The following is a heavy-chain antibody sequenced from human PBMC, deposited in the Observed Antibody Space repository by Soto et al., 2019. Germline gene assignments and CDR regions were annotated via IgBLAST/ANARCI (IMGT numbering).Heavy chain of an antibody. CDR2: INHSGGT. V-gene: IGHV4-34*01. J-gene: IGHJ4*02. CDR3: ARGWRAACDY. CDR1: GRSCSGYQ. D-gene: IGHD6-25*01. Sequence: QVQLQQWGAGLLKPSETLSLTCAVNGRSCSGYQWTWFRQPPGKGLEWIGEINHSGGTNYTASLESRVTISLDTSKNQFSLRMTSVTAADTAVYYCARGWRAACDYWGQGTLVTVS.